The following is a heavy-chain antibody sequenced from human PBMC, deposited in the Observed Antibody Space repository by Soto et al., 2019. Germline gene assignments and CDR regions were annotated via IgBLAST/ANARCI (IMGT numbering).Heavy chain of an antibody. D-gene: IGHD3-10*01. Sequence: ASVKVSCKASGYPFTKSGITWVRQAPGQGLEWMGWISAYNGNTNYAQKLQGRVTMTTDTSTSTAYMELRGLRSDDTAVYYCARDRYYYGSGSYYISWFDPWGQGTLVTVSS. J-gene: IGHJ5*02. CDR3: ARDRYYYGSGSYYISWFDP. CDR2: ISAYNGNT. V-gene: IGHV1-18*01. CDR1: GYPFTKSG.